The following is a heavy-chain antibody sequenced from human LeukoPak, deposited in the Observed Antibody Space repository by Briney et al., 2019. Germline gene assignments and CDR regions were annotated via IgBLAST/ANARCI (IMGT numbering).Heavy chain of an antibody. CDR3: ARAFIAVARDAFDI. Sequence: PSQTLSLTCTVSGGSISSGSYYWSWIRQPAGKGLEWIGRIYTSGSTNYNPPLKSRVTISVDTSKNQFSLKLSSVTAADTAVYYCARAFIAVARDAFDIWGQGTMVTVSS. CDR1: GGSISSGSYY. D-gene: IGHD6-19*01. V-gene: IGHV4-61*02. CDR2: IYTSGST. J-gene: IGHJ3*02.